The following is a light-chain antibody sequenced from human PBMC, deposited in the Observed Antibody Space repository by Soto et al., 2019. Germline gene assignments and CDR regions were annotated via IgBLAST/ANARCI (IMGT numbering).Light chain of an antibody. CDR1: QSVSNNY. V-gene: IGKV3-20*01. CDR2: GAS. J-gene: IGKJ1*01. CDR3: QQYAGSPRT. Sequence: EIVLTQSPGTLSLSPGERATLSCRASQSVSNNYLAWYQQKPGQAPRPLIYGASSRATGIPDRVSGSGSGTDFTLTISGLEPEDFAVYFCQQYAGSPRTFGQGTKVEIK.